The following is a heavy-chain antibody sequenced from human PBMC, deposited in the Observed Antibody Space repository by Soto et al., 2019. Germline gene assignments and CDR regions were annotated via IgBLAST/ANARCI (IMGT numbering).Heavy chain of an antibody. V-gene: IGHV4-59*01. Sequence: QVQLQESGPGLVKPSETLSLTCTVSGGSISSYYWSWIRQPPGKGLEWIGYIYYSGSTNYNPSLKRRVTIAVDTAKNQFSLKLSSVTAAETAVYYCARVYAYYFDYWGQGTLVTVSS. J-gene: IGHJ4*02. CDR3: ARVYAYYFDY. CDR2: IYYSGST. D-gene: IGHD2-8*01. CDR1: GGSISSYY.